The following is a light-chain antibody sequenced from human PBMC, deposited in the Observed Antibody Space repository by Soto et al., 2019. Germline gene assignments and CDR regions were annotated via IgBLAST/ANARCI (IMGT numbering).Light chain of an antibody. Sequence: DIQMTQSPSSLSASVGDRVTITCWASQDINNYLVWYQQKQGRVPKLLIYAASTLQSGVPSRFGGSGSGTDFSLTISSRQPEDVATYYCQNYNGAPWTFGQGTKVEIK. V-gene: IGKV1-27*01. J-gene: IGKJ1*01. CDR1: QDINNY. CDR3: QNYNGAPWT. CDR2: AAS.